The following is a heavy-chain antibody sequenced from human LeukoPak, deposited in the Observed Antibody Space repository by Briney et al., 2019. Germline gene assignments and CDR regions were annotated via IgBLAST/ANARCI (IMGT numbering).Heavy chain of an antibody. CDR3: ASGRGYSS. D-gene: IGHD5-18*01. J-gene: IGHJ4*02. CDR1: GFTFSNYW. V-gene: IGHV3-7*01. Sequence: GGSLRLSCVVSGFTFSNYWMSWVRQAPGKGLEWVANIKQDGSEKYYVDSVKGRFTISRDNAKNSLFLQMNSLRAEDTAIYYCASGRGYSSWGQGTLVTVSS. CDR2: IKQDGSEK.